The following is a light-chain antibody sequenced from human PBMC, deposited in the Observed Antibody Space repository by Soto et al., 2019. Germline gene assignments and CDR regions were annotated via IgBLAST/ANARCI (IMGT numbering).Light chain of an antibody. Sequence: EIVLTQSPATLSLSPGESTTLSCRASQSVTSYLAWYQQKPGQAPRLLIYAASNRVTGIPARFSGSGSGTDFSLTISSLEAEDFAVYYCQERSNWPLELTFGGGTKVEI. CDR2: AAS. CDR3: QERSNWPLELT. V-gene: IGKV3-11*01. J-gene: IGKJ4*01. CDR1: QSVTSY.